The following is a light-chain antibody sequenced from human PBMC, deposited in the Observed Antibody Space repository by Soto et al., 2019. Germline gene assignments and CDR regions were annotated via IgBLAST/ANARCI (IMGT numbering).Light chain of an antibody. CDR3: SSYVGTNSYV. CDR2: EVY. J-gene: IGLJ1*01. V-gene: IGLV2-8*01. CDR1: SSDVGGYNY. Sequence: QSALTQPPSASGSPGQSAPIPCTGTSSDVGGYNYVSWYQQHPGKAPKLIIYEVYKRPSGVPDRFSGSKSGNTAALTVSGLQAEEEADYYCSSYVGTNSYVFGTGTKVTFL.